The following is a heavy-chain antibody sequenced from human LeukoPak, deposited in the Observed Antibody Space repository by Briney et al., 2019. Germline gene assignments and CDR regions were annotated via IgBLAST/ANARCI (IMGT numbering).Heavy chain of an antibody. CDR1: GFTFSSYG. V-gene: IGHV3-33*06. Sequence: PGGSLRLSCAASGFTFSSYGMHWVRQAPGKGLEWVAVIWYDGSNKYYADSVKGRFTISRDNSKNTLYLQMNGLRAEDTAVYYCAKDSALPDIVVVPAAKGFDYWGQGTLVTVSS. CDR3: AKDSALPDIVVVPAAKGFDY. CDR2: IWYDGSNK. D-gene: IGHD2-2*01. J-gene: IGHJ4*02.